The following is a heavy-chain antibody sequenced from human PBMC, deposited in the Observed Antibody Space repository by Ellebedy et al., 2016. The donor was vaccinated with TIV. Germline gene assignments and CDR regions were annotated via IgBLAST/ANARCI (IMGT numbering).Heavy chain of an antibody. J-gene: IGHJ4*02. D-gene: IGHD3-22*01. V-gene: IGHV1-2*06. CDR2: INPNSGDT. Sequence: ASVKVSCKASGYSFKSYAMNWVRQPPGQGLGWMGRINPNSGDTTYAQKFLGRVTLTRDTSISTAYMGLSRLRSDDTAIYYCARAYYYDSIAYYFDSWGQGTLVTVSS. CDR3: ARAYYYDSIAYYFDS. CDR1: GYSFKSYA.